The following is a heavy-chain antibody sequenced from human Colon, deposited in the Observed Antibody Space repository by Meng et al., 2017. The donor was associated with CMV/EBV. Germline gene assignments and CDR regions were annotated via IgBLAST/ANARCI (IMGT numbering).Heavy chain of an antibody. CDR2: IYSDGSV. V-gene: IGHV3-53*01. J-gene: IGHJ4*02. CDR3: ARDLRLPVGYFFDY. Sequence: AASGINVRNNYMSWVRQAPGKGLEGVSLIYSDGSVYYADSVKGRFIVSRDSSKNTLYLQMNSLRAEDTAIYYCARDLRLPVGYFFDYWGQGTLVTVSS. CDR1: GINVRNNY. D-gene: IGHD3-10*01.